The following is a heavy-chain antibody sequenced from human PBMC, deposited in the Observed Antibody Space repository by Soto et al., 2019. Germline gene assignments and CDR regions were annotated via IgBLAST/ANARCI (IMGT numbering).Heavy chain of an antibody. CDR1: VASFTGTS. CDR2: IIPLQKKA. J-gene: IGHJ6*03. D-gene: IGHD1-1*01. Sequence: QAQMVQPGAELKKPGSSVKVPGEASVASFTGTSFPWVRQAHGQGMKWMGRIIPLQKKANTALKFQDRVTITADRSTRTAYMELRRLRPEDTDVYYCAKSLLVVDNAYMDVWGKGTTVTVSS. V-gene: IGHV1-69*02. CDR3: AKSLLVVDNAYMDV.